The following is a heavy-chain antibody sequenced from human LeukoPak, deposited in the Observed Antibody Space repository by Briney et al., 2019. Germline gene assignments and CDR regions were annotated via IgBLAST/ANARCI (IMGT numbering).Heavy chain of an antibody. CDR1: GFNFDSYD. V-gene: IGHV3-23*01. J-gene: IGHJ3*02. CDR3: AKRVNGAFDI. Sequence: PGGSLRLSCAASGFNFDSYDMNWVRQAPGKGLEYVSTINTDGSNTWYADSVKGRFTISRDNSKNTVFLQMNNLRHEDTATYYCAKRVNGAFDIWGQGTMVSVSS. CDR2: INTDGSNT.